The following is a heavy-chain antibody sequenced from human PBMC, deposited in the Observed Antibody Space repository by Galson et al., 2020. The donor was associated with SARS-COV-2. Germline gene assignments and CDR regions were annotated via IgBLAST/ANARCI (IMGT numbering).Heavy chain of an antibody. J-gene: IGHJ4*02. CDR2: INPNNGGP. CDR1: GYTFTGYY. Sequence: ASVKVSYKASGYTFTGYYIHWVRQAPGQGLEWMGWINPNNGGPNYAQKFQGRVTVTRDTSINTAYMELSRLRSDDTAVYYCARIAEGWSDYWGQGTLVTVSS. CDR3: ARIAEGWSDY. D-gene: IGHD6-19*01. V-gene: IGHV1-2*02.